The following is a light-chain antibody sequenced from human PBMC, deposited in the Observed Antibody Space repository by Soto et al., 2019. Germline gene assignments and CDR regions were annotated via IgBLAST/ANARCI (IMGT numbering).Light chain of an antibody. CDR1: QYIRDS. CDR3: QHHFNFPWT. Sequence: DIQMTQSPSSLSASIGDRVTITCRASQYIRDSLNWFQQKAGKAPKLLMYAASTLQTGVSPRFSGGGSGTDFTLTISNLQPEDSATYFCQHHFNFPWTFGQGTRVEI. J-gene: IGKJ1*01. CDR2: AAS. V-gene: IGKV1-39*01.